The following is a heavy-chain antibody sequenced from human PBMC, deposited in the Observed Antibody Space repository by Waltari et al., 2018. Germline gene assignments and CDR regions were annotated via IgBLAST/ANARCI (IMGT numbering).Heavy chain of an antibody. CDR2: IKQDGSEN. CDR3: AKMVRGGFDY. J-gene: IGHJ4*02. V-gene: IGHV3-7*02. D-gene: IGHD3-10*01. Sequence: EVQLVESGGGLVQPGGSLRLSCAASGFPFSNGWMSWVRQAPGKGLEWVANIKQDGSENYYVDSVKGRFTISRDNAKNSLFLQMNSLRAEDTAVYYCAKMVRGGFDYWGQGTLVTVSS. CDR1: GFPFSNGW.